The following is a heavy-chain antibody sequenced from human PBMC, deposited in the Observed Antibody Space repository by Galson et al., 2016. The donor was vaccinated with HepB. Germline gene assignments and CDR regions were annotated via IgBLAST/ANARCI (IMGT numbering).Heavy chain of an antibody. CDR1: GYTFTAYY. CDR2: INPNSGGT. CDR3: AREGTIFATSRNYSGMDV. J-gene: IGHJ6*02. V-gene: IGHV1-2*04. D-gene: IGHD3-3*01. Sequence: SVKVSCKASGYTFTAYYIHWVRQAPGQGLEWMGWINPNSGGTNYAQKFQGWVTMTRDTPISTAYMELRRLRSGDTAVYYCAREGTIFATSRNYSGMDVWGQGTTVTVSS.